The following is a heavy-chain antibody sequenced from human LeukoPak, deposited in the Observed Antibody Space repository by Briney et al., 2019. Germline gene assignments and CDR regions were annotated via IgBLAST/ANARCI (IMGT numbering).Heavy chain of an antibody. V-gene: IGHV3-23*01. Sequence: PGGSLRLSCAASGFTFSSYAMSWVRQAPGKGLEWVSSISGSGDSTYYADSVKGRFTISRDKTKNTLYLQMNSLRAEDTAVYYCAKDSVVIPAGWFDPWGQGTLVTVSS. CDR1: GFTFSSYA. CDR3: AKDSVVIPAGWFDP. J-gene: IGHJ5*02. D-gene: IGHD2-2*01. CDR2: ISGSGDST.